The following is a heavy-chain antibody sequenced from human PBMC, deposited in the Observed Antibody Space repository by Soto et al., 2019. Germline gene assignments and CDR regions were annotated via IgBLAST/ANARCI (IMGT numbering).Heavy chain of an antibody. D-gene: IGHD2-2*01. V-gene: IGHV1-69*12. Sequence: QVQLVQSGAEVKKPGSSVKVSCKASGGTFSSYAISWVRQAPGQGLEWMGGIIPIFGTANYAQKFQGRVTITADESTSTDYMELSSLRSEDTAVYYCARDSPPPQLGSQPFDYYYYGMDVWGQGTTVTVSS. CDR3: ARDSPPPQLGSQPFDYYYYGMDV. CDR1: GGTFSSYA. CDR2: IIPIFGTA. J-gene: IGHJ6*02.